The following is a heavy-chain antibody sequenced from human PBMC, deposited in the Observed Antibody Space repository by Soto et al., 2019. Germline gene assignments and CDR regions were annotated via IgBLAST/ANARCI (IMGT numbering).Heavy chain of an antibody. J-gene: IGHJ4*02. CDR1: GGTFSSYA. Sequence: SVKVSCKASGGTFSSYAISWVRQAPGQELEWMGGIIPIFGTANYAQKFQGRVTITADKSTSTAYMELSSLRSEDTAVYYCARTMVRGVIRESQDFDYWGQGTLVTVPQ. CDR3: ARTMVRGVIRESQDFDY. D-gene: IGHD3-10*01. CDR2: IIPIFGTA. V-gene: IGHV1-69*06.